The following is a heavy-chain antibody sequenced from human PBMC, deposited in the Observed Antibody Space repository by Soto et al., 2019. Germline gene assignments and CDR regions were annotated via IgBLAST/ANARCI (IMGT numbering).Heavy chain of an antibody. CDR2: IWYDGSNK. CDR1: GFTFSSYG. V-gene: IGHV3-33*01. CDR3: ARGETELVLVENAFDI. D-gene: IGHD6-6*01. J-gene: IGHJ3*02. Sequence: GGSLRLSCAASGFTFSSYGMHWVRQAPGKGLEWVAVIWYDGSNKYYADSVKGRFTISRDNSKNTLYLQMNSLRAEDTAVYYCARGETELVLVENAFDIWGQGTMVTVSS.